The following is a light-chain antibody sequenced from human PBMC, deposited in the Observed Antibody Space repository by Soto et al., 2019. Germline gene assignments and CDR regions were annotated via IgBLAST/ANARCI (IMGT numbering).Light chain of an antibody. V-gene: IGLV2-14*01. CDR2: EVS. Sequence: QSALTQPASVSGSPGQSITISCTGTGSDIGGYIYVSWYQHHPGKAPRLMIYEVSSRPSGVSNRFSGSKSGNTASLTISGLQAEDEAQYYCSSYSSANTVIFGGGTKLTVL. CDR1: GSDIGGYIY. CDR3: SSYSSANTVI. J-gene: IGLJ2*01.